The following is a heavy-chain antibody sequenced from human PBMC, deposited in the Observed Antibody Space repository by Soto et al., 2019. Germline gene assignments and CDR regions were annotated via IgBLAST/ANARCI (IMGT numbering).Heavy chain of an antibody. CDR2: ISGNSDST. CDR1: GFTFSSYG. Sequence: GSLRLSCSASGFTFSSYGLSWARQAPGKGLEWVSRISGNSDSTYYADSVKGRFTISRDNLKNTLYLQMNSLRAGDTAVYYCAKFSGYASWGQGTLVTVSS. V-gene: IGHV3-23*01. CDR3: AKFSGYAS. D-gene: IGHD5-12*01. J-gene: IGHJ4*02.